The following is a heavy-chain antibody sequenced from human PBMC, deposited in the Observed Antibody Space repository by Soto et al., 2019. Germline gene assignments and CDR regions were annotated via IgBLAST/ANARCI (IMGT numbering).Heavy chain of an antibody. CDR3: ARVEIGGPVDDAFDI. V-gene: IGHV4-30-2*01. CDR2: IYHSGST. J-gene: IGHJ3*02. D-gene: IGHD3-10*01. CDR1: GGSISSGGYS. Sequence: SETLSLTCAVSGGSISSGGYSWSWIRQPPGKDLEWIGYIYHSGSTYYNPSLKSRLTISVDRSKNQFSLKLSSVTAADTAVYYCARVEIGGPVDDAFDIWGQGTMVTVSS.